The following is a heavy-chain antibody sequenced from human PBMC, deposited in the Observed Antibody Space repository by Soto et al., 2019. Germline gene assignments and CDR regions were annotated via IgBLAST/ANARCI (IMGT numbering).Heavy chain of an antibody. V-gene: IGHV3-30-3*01. Sequence: QVQLVESGGGVVQPGRSLRLSCAASGFTFSSYAMHWVRQAPGKGLELVAVISYDGSNKYYADSVKGRFTISRDNSKNTLDLQMNSLRAEDTAGYYCARESGLCDYWGQGTLVTVSS. D-gene: IGHD1-26*01. CDR3: ARESGLCDY. CDR2: ISYDGSNK. J-gene: IGHJ4*02. CDR1: GFTFSSYA.